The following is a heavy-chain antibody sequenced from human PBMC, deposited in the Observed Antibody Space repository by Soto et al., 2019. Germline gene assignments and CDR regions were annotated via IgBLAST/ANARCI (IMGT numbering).Heavy chain of an antibody. Sequence: PSETLSLTCTVSGGSISDYYWSWIRRPPGKGLEWIGYIYYSGSTNYNPSLKSRVTISVDTSKNQFSLKLSSVTAADTAVYFCARVVYGDSFDYWGQGTLVTVSS. CDR3: ARVVYGDSFDY. CDR2: IYYSGST. V-gene: IGHV4-59*01. CDR1: GGSISDYY. J-gene: IGHJ4*02. D-gene: IGHD4-17*01.